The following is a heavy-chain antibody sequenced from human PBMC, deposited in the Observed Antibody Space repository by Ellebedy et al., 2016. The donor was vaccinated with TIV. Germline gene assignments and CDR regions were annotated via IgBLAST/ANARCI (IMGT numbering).Heavy chain of an antibody. CDR1: GYSISSGYY. D-gene: IGHD2-8*01. CDR3: AKYYCPNGVCYHFDY. Sequence: SETLSLTCTVSGYSISSGYYWGWIRQPPGKGLEWIGFIHYSGTTTYNPSLNSRVTMSVDTSKNQLSLRLSSVTAADTAVYFCAKYYCPNGVCYHFDYWGRGTLVTVSS. CDR2: IHYSGTT. J-gene: IGHJ4*02. V-gene: IGHV4-61*01.